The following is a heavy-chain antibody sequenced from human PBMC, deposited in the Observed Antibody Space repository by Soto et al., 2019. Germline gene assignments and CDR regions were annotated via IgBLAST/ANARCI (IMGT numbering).Heavy chain of an antibody. CDR1: GFTFSSYA. Sequence: GGSLRLSCAASGFTFSSYAMSWVRQAPGKGLEWVSAISGSGGSTYYADSVKGRFTISRDNSKNTLYLQMNSLRAEETAVYFCAKNCDEFLEWNAFDIWGQGTMVTVSS. V-gene: IGHV3-23*01. D-gene: IGHD3-3*01. CDR2: ISGSGGST. J-gene: IGHJ3*02. CDR3: AKNCDEFLEWNAFDI.